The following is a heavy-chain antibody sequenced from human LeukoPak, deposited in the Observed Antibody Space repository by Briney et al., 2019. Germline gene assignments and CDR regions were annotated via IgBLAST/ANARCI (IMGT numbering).Heavy chain of an antibody. D-gene: IGHD2-2*01. CDR2: IYTSGST. J-gene: IGHJ6*03. Sequence: PSETLSLTCTVSGGSISSYYWSWIRQPAGKGLEWIGRIYTSGSTNYNPSLKSRVTMSVDTSKNQFSLKLSSVTAADTAVYYCARDGLGYCSSTSCSSYYYYYMDVWGKGTTVTVSS. CDR1: GGSISSYY. V-gene: IGHV4-4*07. CDR3: ARDGLGYCSSTSCSSYYYYYMDV.